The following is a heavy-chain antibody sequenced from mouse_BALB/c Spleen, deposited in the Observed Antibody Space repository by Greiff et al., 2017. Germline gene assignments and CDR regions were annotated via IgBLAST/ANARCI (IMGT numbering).Heavy chain of an antibody. J-gene: IGHJ3*01. Sequence: VQLQQSGPELVKPGASVKISCKASGYAFSSSWMNWVKQRPGQGLEWIGRIYPGDGDTNYNGKFKGKATLTADKSSSTAYMQLSSLTSVDSAVYFCARDYRYDEFAYWGQGTLVTVSA. CDR2: IYPGDGDT. V-gene: IGHV1-82*01. D-gene: IGHD2-14*01. CDR3: ARDYRYDEFAY. CDR1: GYAFSSSW.